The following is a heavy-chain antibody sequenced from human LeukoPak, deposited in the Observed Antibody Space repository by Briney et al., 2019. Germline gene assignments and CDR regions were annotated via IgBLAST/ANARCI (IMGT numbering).Heavy chain of an antibody. CDR2: IXSSGGTT. V-gene: IGHV3-23*01. CDR3: VRKASYYDSSEDGYFDL. J-gene: IGHJ2*01. Sequence: VXXAXGKXXXXXSGIXSSGGTTYHADSVKGRFTISRDNSKNTLYLQMNSLRAEDTAVYYCVRKASYYDSSEDGYFDLWGRGTLVTVSS. D-gene: IGHD3-22*01.